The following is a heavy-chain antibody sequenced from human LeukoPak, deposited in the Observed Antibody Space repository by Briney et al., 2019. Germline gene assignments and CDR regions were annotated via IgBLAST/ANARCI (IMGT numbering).Heavy chain of an antibody. CDR3: VRNAASDFYYYMGV. D-gene: IGHD6-25*01. V-gene: IGHV3-23*01. Sequence: PGGSLRLSCVASGFTFYSYAVGWVRQSPGRGLECVSAISNYGHKTSYTDSVRGRFTISRDNSKNTVYLQMSSLRAEDTGIYYCVRNAASDFYYYMGVWGRGTTLIVS. CDR1: GFTFYSYA. J-gene: IGHJ6*03. CDR2: ISNYGHKT.